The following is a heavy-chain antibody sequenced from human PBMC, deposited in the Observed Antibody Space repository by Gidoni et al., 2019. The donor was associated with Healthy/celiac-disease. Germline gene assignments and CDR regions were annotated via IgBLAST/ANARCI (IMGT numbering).Heavy chain of an antibody. V-gene: IGHV4-39*01. Sequence: QLQLQESGPGLVKPSETLSLTCTVSGGSISSSSYYWGWIRQPPGKGLEWIGSIYYSGSTYYNPSLKSRVTISVDTSKNQFSLKLSSVTAADTAVYYCHIGSVGATIMDVWGQGTTVTVSS. D-gene: IGHD1-26*01. CDR1: GGSISSSSYY. CDR2: IYYSGST. J-gene: IGHJ6*02. CDR3: HIGSVGATIMDV.